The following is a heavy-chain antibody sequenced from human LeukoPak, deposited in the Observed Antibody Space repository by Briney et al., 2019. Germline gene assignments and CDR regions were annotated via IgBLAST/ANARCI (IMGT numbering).Heavy chain of an antibody. CDR3: ARGYVRAFDY. J-gene: IGHJ4*02. CDR2: IDPNSGGT. CDR1: GCTFTGYY. Sequence: GSVTDSFQASGCTFTGYYMHWVRQAPGQGREWMGLIDPNSGGTNYAQKFQGRVTMTRDTSISTAYMELSRLRSDDTAVYFCARGYVRAFDYWGQGTLVTVSS. D-gene: IGHD3-16*01. V-gene: IGHV1-2*02.